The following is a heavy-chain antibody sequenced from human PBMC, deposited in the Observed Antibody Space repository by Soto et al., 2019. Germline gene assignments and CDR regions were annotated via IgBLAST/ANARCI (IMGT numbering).Heavy chain of an antibody. J-gene: IGHJ4*02. D-gene: IGHD3-16*01. Sequence: GGSLRLSCAASRFITRSYAMNWVRQAPGKGLEWVSTISGSGNGIYYADSVKGRFTVSRDNSQNTLDLQMSSLRAEDTAVYYCARHPSRDTVLTDWGQGTVVTVSS. CDR2: ISGSGNGI. V-gene: IGHV3-23*01. CDR1: RFITRSYA. CDR3: ARHPSRDTVLTD.